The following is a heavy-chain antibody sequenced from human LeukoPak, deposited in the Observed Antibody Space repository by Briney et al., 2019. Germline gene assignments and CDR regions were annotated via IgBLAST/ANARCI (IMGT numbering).Heavy chain of an antibody. CDR2: ISFSSGTI. CDR1: GFTFSSYS. J-gene: IGHJ4*02. CDR3: ARDLGE. Sequence: GGSLRLSCAASGFTFSSYSMNWVRQAPGKGLEWVSYISFSSGTIYYADSVKGRFTISRDNAKNSLYLQMNSLRAEDTAVYYCARDLGEWGQGTLVTVSS. D-gene: IGHD3-10*01. V-gene: IGHV3-48*04.